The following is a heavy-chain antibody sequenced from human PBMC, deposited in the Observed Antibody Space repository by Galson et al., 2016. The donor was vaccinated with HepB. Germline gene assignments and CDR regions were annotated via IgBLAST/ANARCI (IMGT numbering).Heavy chain of an antibody. Sequence: SLRLSCAASGFTFSSYGMHWVRQAPGKGLEWVAVISYDGSNKYYADSVKGRFTISRDNSKNTLYLQMSSLRPEDTAVYYCVKIGGSGWYDYWGQGTLVTVSS. V-gene: IGHV3-30*18. CDR2: ISYDGSNK. J-gene: IGHJ4*02. CDR1: GFTFSSYG. CDR3: VKIGGSGWYDY. D-gene: IGHD6-19*01.